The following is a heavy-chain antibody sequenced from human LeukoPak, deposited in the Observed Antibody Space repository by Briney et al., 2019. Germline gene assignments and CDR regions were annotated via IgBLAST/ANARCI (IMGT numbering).Heavy chain of an antibody. CDR1: GGSISSGGYY. V-gene: IGHV4-31*03. Sequence: PSQTLSLTCTVSGGSISSGGYYWSWIRQHPGKGLEWIGYIYYSGSTYYNPSLKSRVTISVDTSKNQFSLKLSSVTAADTAVYYCAGHYPRGVIINPYFDYWGQGTLVTVSS. CDR2: IYYSGST. J-gene: IGHJ4*02. CDR3: AGHYPRGVIINPYFDY. D-gene: IGHD3-10*01.